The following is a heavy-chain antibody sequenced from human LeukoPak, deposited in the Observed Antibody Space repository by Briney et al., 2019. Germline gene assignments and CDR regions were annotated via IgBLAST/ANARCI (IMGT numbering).Heavy chain of an antibody. CDR2: FDPEDGET. D-gene: IGHD6-13*01. V-gene: IGHV1-24*01. J-gene: IGHJ6*02. Sequence: GASVKVSCKVSGYTLTELSMHWVRQAPGKGLEWMGGFDPEDGETTYAQKFQGRVTMTEDTSTDTAYMELSSLRSEDTAVYYCATGGIAAAPYYGMDVWGQGTTVTVSS. CDR1: GYTLTELS. CDR3: ATGGIAAAPYYGMDV.